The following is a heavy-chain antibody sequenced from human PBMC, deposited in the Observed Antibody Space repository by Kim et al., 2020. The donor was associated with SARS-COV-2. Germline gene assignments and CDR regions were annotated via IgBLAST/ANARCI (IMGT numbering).Heavy chain of an antibody. CDR1: GITFDDYA. CDR2: ISGEGDVT. V-gene: IGHV3-43*02. Sequence: GGSLRLYCAVSGITFDDYAFHWVRQTPGRGLEWVGLISGEGDVTFYGDSVKGRFSISRDNERDSLDLQMNSLRSEDTGVYYCAKDGLLSPVQPPYDYSYMDVWGKGTSVSVSS. CDR3: AKDGLLSPVQPPYDYSYMDV. J-gene: IGHJ6*03. D-gene: IGHD6-13*01.